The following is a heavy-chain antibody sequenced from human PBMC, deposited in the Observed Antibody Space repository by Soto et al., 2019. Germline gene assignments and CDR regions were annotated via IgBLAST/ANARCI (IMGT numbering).Heavy chain of an antibody. CDR2: IYYSGST. J-gene: IGHJ5*02. D-gene: IGHD4-17*01. Sequence: QVQLQESGPGLVKPSQTLSLTCTVSGGSISSGGYYWSWIRQHPGKGLEWIGYIYYSGSTYYNPSLKSRVTMSGDTSKNQFSLKLSSVTAADTAVYYCARRVDYGVPMWRFDPWGQGTLVTVS. V-gene: IGHV4-31*03. CDR3: ARRVDYGVPMWRFDP. CDR1: GGSISSGGYY.